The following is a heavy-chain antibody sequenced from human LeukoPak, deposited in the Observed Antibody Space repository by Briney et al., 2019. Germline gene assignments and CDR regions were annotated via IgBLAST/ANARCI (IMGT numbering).Heavy chain of an antibody. J-gene: IGHJ4*02. CDR2: IWYDGSNK. D-gene: IGHD6-19*01. Sequence: GRSLRLSCAASGFTFSSYGMHWVRQAPGKGLEWVAVIWYDGSNKYYADSVKGRFTISRDNSKNTLYLQMNSLRAEDTAVYYCARDSGSGWYQYFDYWGQGTLVTVSS. CDR3: ARDSGSGWYQYFDY. CDR1: GFTFSSYG. V-gene: IGHV3-33*01.